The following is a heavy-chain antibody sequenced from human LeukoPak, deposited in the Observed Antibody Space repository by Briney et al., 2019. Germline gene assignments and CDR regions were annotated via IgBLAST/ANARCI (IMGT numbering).Heavy chain of an antibody. CDR1: GYSFTSYW. V-gene: IGHV5-51*01. D-gene: IGHD1-26*01. J-gene: IGHJ3*02. CDR2: IYPGDSDT. Sequence: GESLKISCKGSGYSFTSYWIGWVRQMLGKGLEWMGIIYPGDSDTRYSPSFQGQVTISADKSISTAYLQWSSLKASDTAMYYCARQARVGATHLTSDAFDIWGQGTMVTVSS. CDR3: ARQARVGATHLTSDAFDI.